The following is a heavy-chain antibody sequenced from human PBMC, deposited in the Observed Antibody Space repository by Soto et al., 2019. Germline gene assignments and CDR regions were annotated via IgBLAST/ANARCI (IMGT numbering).Heavy chain of an antibody. D-gene: IGHD3-10*01. Sequence: EVQLVESGGGLVQPGGSLRLSCAASGFTFSSYWMHWVRQAPGKGLVWVSRINSDGSSTSYADSVKGRFTISRDNAKNTLYLQMNSLRAEDTAVYYRAKGLTVHWYFDYWGQGTLVTVSS. CDR2: INSDGSST. V-gene: IGHV3-74*01. J-gene: IGHJ4*02. CDR1: GFTFSSYW. CDR3: AKGLTVHWYFDY.